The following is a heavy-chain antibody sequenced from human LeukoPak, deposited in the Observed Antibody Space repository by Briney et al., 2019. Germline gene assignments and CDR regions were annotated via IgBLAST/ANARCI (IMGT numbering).Heavy chain of an antibody. V-gene: IGHV3-11*01. CDR1: GFTFSDYH. CDR3: ARGPNPNDFDY. CDR2: ISRGVSTR. Sequence: GGSLRLSCATSGFTFSDYHMSWIHQAPGKGLEWVSYISRGVSTRYYADSVKGRFTISRDSGKNSLYLQMDSLRAEDTAFYYCARGPNPNDFDYWGQGALVTVSS. J-gene: IGHJ4*02. D-gene: IGHD2-8*01.